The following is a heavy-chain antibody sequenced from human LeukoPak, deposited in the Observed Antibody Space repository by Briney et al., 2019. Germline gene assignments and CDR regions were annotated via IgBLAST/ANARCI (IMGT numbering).Heavy chain of an antibody. CDR3: ARVPMTYYDFWSGYYLDAPFDY. V-gene: IGHV3-74*01. Sequence: GGSLRLSCAASGFTFSSYWMHWVRQAPGKGLVWASRINSDGSSTSYADSVKGRFTISRDNAKNTLYLQMNSLRAEDTAVYYCARVPMTYYDFWSGYYLDAPFDYWGQGTLVTVSS. CDR2: INSDGSST. CDR1: GFTFSSYW. D-gene: IGHD3-3*01. J-gene: IGHJ4*02.